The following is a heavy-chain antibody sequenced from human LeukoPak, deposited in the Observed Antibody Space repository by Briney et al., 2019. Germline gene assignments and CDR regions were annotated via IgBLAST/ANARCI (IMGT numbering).Heavy chain of an antibody. V-gene: IGHV3-64D*09. CDR1: GFTFSSYA. D-gene: IGHD6-19*01. Sequence: GGSLRLSCSASGFTFSSYAMHWVRQAQGKGMEYDSAISSNGGSTYYADSVKGRFTISRDNSKNTLYLQMSSLRAEGTAVYYCVKDEGVAVAGSLDYWGQGTLVTVSS. CDR2: ISSNGGST. J-gene: IGHJ4*02. CDR3: VKDEGVAVAGSLDY.